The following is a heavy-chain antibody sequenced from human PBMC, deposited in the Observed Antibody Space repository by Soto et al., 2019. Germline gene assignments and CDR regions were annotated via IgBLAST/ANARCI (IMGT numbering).Heavy chain of an antibody. V-gene: IGHV3-30*18. J-gene: IGHJ4*02. D-gene: IGHD1-26*01. CDR2: ISKDGNDQ. CDR3: AKDRWEFTRYFDS. CDR1: GFTFSTYA. Sequence: QVQLVESGGGVVQPGTSLRLSCAASGFTFSTYAMHWVRQAPGKGLEWVAMISKDGNDQYYADSVKGRFTVSRDNSKNTVSLQMHSLRPEDTAFYYCAKDRWEFTRYFDSWGQETLVTVSS.